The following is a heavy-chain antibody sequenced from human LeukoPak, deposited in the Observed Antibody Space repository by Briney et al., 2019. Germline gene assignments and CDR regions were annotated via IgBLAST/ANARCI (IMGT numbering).Heavy chain of an antibody. J-gene: IGHJ4*02. D-gene: IGHD3-22*01. CDR2: INPSGGST. CDR1: GYTFTGYY. Sequence: GASVKVSCKASGYTFTGYYMHWVRQAPGQGLEWMGVINPSGGSTSYAQKFQGRVTMTRDTSTSTVYMELSSLRSEDTAVYYCAREPDGGYYESSGYYYWGQGTLVTVSS. CDR3: AREPDGGYYESSGYYY. V-gene: IGHV1-46*01.